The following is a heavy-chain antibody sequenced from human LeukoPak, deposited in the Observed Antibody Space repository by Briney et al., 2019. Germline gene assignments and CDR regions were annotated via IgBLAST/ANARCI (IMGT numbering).Heavy chain of an antibody. Sequence: GRSLRLSCAASGFTFSSYGMHWVRQAPGKGLEWVAVISYDESHKYYADSVKGRFTISRDTSKNTLYLQMNSLRAEDTAVYYCAKARCSSTSCSHYFDYWGQGTLVTVSS. V-gene: IGHV3-30*18. J-gene: IGHJ4*02. CDR2: ISYDESHK. CDR1: GFTFSSYG. CDR3: AKARCSSTSCSHYFDY. D-gene: IGHD2-2*01.